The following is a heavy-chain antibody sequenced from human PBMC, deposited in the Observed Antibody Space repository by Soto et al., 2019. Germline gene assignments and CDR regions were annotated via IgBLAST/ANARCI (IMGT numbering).Heavy chain of an antibody. CDR1: GGTFSSHA. Sequence: QVQLVQSGAEVKKTGSSVKVSCKASGGTFSSHAISWVRLVPGQGLEWMGGIIPIFGTGTYAQKFQGRVTITADESTSTANMELSSLRSEDTAVYYCARSRVGNYYFDYWGQGTLVTVSS. J-gene: IGHJ4*02. D-gene: IGHD1-26*01. CDR2: IIPIFGTG. CDR3: ARSRVGNYYFDY. V-gene: IGHV1-69*01.